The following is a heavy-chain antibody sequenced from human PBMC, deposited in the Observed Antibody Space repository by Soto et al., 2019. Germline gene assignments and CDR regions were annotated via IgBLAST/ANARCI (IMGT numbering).Heavy chain of an antibody. CDR3: ARDFNSIFDDFADMRWNFDP. Sequence: SETLSLTCSVTGGSINNYYWRWVRQSAGKGLEWIGRVFTTGTTDYNPSLKGRVTISVDTSKNQFSLSLRSVTAADTAIYYCARDFNSIFDDFADMRWNFDPWGQGTLVTVS. D-gene: IGHD3-3*02. V-gene: IGHV4-4*07. CDR1: GGSINNYY. J-gene: IGHJ5*02. CDR2: VFTTGTT.